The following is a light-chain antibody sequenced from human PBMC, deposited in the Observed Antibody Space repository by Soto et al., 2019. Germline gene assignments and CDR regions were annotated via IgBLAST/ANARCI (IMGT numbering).Light chain of an antibody. J-gene: IGKJ4*01. CDR3: LQLKRYPLT. CDR2: SAS. Sequence: IQLTQSPSSLSASVGDRVAITCRASEGISSYLAWYQEKPGKVPKLLIDSASTLQNGVPSRFSGSGSGTDFTLTISNPQPEDFATYYCLQLKRYPLTFGGGTRVEIK. V-gene: IGKV1-9*01. CDR1: EGISSY.